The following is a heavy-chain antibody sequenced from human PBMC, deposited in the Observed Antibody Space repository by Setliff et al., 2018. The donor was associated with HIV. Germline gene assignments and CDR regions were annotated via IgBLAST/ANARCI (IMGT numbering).Heavy chain of an antibody. D-gene: IGHD1-1*01. CDR2: TYDDGTT. Sequence: GGSLRLSCAASGFTVSSVYMRWVRQAPGKGLEWVSVTYDDGTTYYADSVKGRFIVSRDDSKNTLFLEMSSLRAEDTAVYYCARGHNGAWGQGTLVTVSS. CDR1: GFTVSSVY. CDR3: ARGHNGA. J-gene: IGHJ4*02. V-gene: IGHV3-53*01.